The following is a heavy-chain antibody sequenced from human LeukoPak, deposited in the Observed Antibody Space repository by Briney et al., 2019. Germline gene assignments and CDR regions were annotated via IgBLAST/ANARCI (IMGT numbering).Heavy chain of an antibody. J-gene: IGHJ5*02. Sequence: ASVKVSCKASGYTFTSNYIHWVRQAPGQGLEWMGMIYPRDGSTSYAQKFQGRVTMTRDTSTSTVYMELSSLRSEDTAVYYCARDPICSSTSCYGFDPWGQGTLVTASS. CDR1: GYTFTSNY. CDR3: ARDPICSSTSCYGFDP. D-gene: IGHD2-2*01. V-gene: IGHV1-46*01. CDR2: IYPRDGST.